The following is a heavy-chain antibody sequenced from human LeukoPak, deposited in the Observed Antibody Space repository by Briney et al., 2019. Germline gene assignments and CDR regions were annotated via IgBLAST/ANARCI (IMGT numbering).Heavy chain of an antibody. CDR2: ISSSSSYI. CDR1: GFTFSSYS. D-gene: IGHD3-16*01. J-gene: IGHJ4*02. CDR3: AREGDYVWVNYFDY. Sequence: GGSLRLSCAASGFTFSSYSMNWVRQAPGKGLEWVSSISSSSSYIYYADSVKGRFTISRDNAKNSLYLQMNSLRAEDTAVYYWAREGDYVWVNYFDYWGQGTLVTVSS. V-gene: IGHV3-21*01.